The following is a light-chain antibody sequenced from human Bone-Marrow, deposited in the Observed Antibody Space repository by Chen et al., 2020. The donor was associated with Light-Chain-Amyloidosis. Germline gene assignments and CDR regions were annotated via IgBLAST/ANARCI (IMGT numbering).Light chain of an antibody. J-gene: IGLJ3*02. CDR3: CSYAGSSTYWV. Sequence: SALTQPASVSGSPGQSITISCTGTSSDVGSYNLVSWYQQHPGKAPKLMIYEVSKRPSGVSNRFSGSKSGNTASLTISGLQAEDEADYYCCSYAGSSTYWVFAGGTKLTVL. CDR2: EVS. V-gene: IGLV2-23*02. CDR1: SSDVGSYNL.